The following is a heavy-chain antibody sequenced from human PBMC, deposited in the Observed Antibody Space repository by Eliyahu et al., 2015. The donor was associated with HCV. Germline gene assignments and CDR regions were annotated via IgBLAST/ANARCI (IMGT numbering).Heavy chain of an antibody. J-gene: IGHJ6*03. CDR2: INHSGSP. V-gene: IGHV4-34*01. D-gene: IGHD2-2*01. CDR1: GGSFXAYY. CDR3: ARAGRSDCSSTSCPRYYYYYMDV. Sequence: QVQLQQWGAGLLKPSETLSLTCAVYGGSFXAYYWSWIRQPPGKGLEWIGEINHSGSPNYNPSLKSRVTISVDTSKNQFSLKLSSVTAADTAVYYCARAGRSDCSSTSCPRYYYYYMDVWGKGTTVTVSS.